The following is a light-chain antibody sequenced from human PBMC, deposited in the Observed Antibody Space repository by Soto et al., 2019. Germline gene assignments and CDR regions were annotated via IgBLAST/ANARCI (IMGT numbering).Light chain of an antibody. CDR1: QSVSNNY. J-gene: IGKJ1*01. CDR3: QQYGSSPPT. Sequence: EIVLTQSQGTLSLSPGERATLSCRASQSVSNNYLAWYQRKPGQAPRLLIYVASSRATDIPTRFSGSGSGTDFTLTITRLEPEDFAVYYCQQYGSSPPTFGQGTKVEIK. CDR2: VAS. V-gene: IGKV3-20*01.